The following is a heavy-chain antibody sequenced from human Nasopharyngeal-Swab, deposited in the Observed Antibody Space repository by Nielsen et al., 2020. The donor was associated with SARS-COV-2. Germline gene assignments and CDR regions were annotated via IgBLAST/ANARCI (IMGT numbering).Heavy chain of an antibody. V-gene: IGHV3-74*01. CDR1: GFTFSSYW. D-gene: IGHD2-2*01. Sequence: GVSLRLSCAASGFTFSSYWMHRVRQAPWKGLVWVSRITSDGSITLYADSVKGRFTISRDNAKNTLYLQMNSLRAEDTAVYYCARGGVVVPAAHYYYYYMDVWGKGTTVTVSS. CDR3: ARGGVVVPAAHYYYYYMDV. J-gene: IGHJ6*03. CDR2: ITSDGSIT.